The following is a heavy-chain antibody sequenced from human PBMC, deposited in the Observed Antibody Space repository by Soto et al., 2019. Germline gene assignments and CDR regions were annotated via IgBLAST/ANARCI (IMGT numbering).Heavy chain of an antibody. Sequence: PGGSLRLSCAASGFTFSSYAMSWVRQAPGKGLEWVSAISGSGGSTYYADSVKGRFTISRDNSKNTVSLQMNSLRVEDTAVYYCARDHSSEIYYFDDWGQGTLVTVSS. CDR1: GFTFSSYA. CDR3: ARDHSSEIYYFDD. CDR2: ISGSGGST. V-gene: IGHV3-23*01. D-gene: IGHD3-3*01. J-gene: IGHJ4*02.